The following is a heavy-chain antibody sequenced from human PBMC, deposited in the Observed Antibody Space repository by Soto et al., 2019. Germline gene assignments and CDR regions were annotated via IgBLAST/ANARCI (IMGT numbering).Heavy chain of an antibody. D-gene: IGHD6-13*01. CDR1: GDSVVRGTNY. CDR2: IFDAGTT. Sequence: PSETLSLACSVSGDSVVRGTNYWSWVRQAPGRGLEWIGYIFDAGTTNYNPSLESRVSISLDTAKNQVSLKLTSVTAADTAIYYCARDRRGRADGFIYYYAMDVWGQGTSVTVSS. V-gene: IGHV4-61*01. CDR3: ARDRRGRADGFIYYYAMDV. J-gene: IGHJ6*02.